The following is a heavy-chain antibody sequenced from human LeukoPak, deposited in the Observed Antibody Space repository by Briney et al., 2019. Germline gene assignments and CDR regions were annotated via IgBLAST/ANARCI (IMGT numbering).Heavy chain of an antibody. CDR3: ARDAGGYCTNGVCYFFDY. CDR1: GFTFSSYG. V-gene: IGHV3-33*01. D-gene: IGHD2-8*01. CDR2: IWYDGSNK. Sequence: PGGSLRLSCAASGFTFSSYGMHWVRQAPGKGLEWVAVIWYDGSNKYYADSVKGRFTISRDNSKNTLYLQMNSLRAEDTAAYYCARDAGGYCTNGVCYFFDYWGQGTLVTVSS. J-gene: IGHJ4*02.